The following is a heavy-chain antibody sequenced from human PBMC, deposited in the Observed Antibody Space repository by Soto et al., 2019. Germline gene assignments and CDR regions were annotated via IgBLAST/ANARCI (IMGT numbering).Heavy chain of an antibody. J-gene: IGHJ2*01. CDR1: GGSIISTSYF. CDR3: ARLSLTNWYFDL. CDR2: TYYSETT. Sequence: QLQLQESGPGLVKPSATLSLTCTVSGGSIISTSYFWAWVRQPPGKGLEWIANTYYSETTYYNPSLKSRVTMSVDTSKNQFSLKLNSVTAADTAVYYCARLSLTNWYFDLWGRGTLVTVSS. V-gene: IGHV4-39*01.